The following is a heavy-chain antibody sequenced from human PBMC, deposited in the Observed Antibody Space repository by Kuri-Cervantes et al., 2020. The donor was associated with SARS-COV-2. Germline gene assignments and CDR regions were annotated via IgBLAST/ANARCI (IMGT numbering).Heavy chain of an antibody. CDR1: GFTFSNYA. CDR2: ISGNGDTT. J-gene: IGHJ1*01. Sequence: GGSLRLSCAASGFTFSNYAINWVRQGPGKGLEWVSEISGNGDTTFYADSAKGRFTVSRDNPKNTLYLQMSNLRAEDTAVYYCAARRWLGVPIAPVELYIHVWGQGTLVTVSS. CDR3: AARRWLGVPIAPVELYIHV. V-gene: IGHV3-23*01. D-gene: IGHD6-19*01.